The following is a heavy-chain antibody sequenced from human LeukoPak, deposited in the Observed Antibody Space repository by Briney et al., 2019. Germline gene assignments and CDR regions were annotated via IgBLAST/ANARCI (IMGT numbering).Heavy chain of an antibody. Sequence: PSQTLSLTCAVYGGSFSGYYWSWIRQPPGKGLEWIGEINHSGSTNYNPSLKSRVTISVDTSKNQFSLKLSSVTAADTAVYYCARGIGYSYGRNFDYWGQGTLVTVSS. J-gene: IGHJ4*02. CDR3: ARGIGYSYGRNFDY. D-gene: IGHD5-18*01. V-gene: IGHV4-34*01. CDR2: INHSGST. CDR1: GGSFSGYY.